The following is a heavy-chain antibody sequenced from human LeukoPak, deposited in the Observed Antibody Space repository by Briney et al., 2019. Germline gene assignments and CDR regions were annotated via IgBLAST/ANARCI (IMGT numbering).Heavy chain of an antibody. V-gene: IGHV5-51*01. CDR2: IYPGDSDT. J-gene: IGHJ4*02. CDR1: GYSFTSYW. D-gene: IGHD3-10*01. CDR3: ARYAGSGSYYLTSDY. Sequence: GESLKISCKGSGYSFTSYWIGWVRQMPGKGLEWMGIIYPGDSDTRYSPSFQGQVTISADKSISTAYLQWSSLKASDTAMYYCARYAGSGSYYLTSDYWGQGTLVTVSS.